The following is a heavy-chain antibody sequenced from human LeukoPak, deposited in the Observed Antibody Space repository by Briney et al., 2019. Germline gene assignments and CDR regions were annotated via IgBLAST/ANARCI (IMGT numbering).Heavy chain of an antibody. CDR1: GYSISSGYY. CDR3: ARVGGHDYGDRRFDP. Sequence: SETLSLTCTVSGYSISSGYYWGWIRQPPGKGLEWIGSIYHSGSTYYNPSLKSRVTISVDTSKNQFSLKLSSVTAADTAVYYCARVGGHDYGDRRFDPWGQGTLVIVSS. D-gene: IGHD4-17*01. CDR2: IYHSGST. J-gene: IGHJ5*02. V-gene: IGHV4-38-2*02.